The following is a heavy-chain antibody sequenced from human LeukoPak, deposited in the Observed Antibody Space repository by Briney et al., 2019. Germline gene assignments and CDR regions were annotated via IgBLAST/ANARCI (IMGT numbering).Heavy chain of an antibody. CDR2: TSGSGGST. CDR3: AKLIAVAGYYFDY. D-gene: IGHD6-19*01. J-gene: IGHJ4*02. Sequence: GGSLRLSCAASGFTYSNYAMTWVRQAPGKGLEWVSATSGSGGSTYYADSVKGRFTISRDNSKNTLYLQMNSLRAEDTAVYYCAKLIAVAGYYFDYWGQGTLVTVSS. CDR1: GFTYSNYA. V-gene: IGHV3-23*01.